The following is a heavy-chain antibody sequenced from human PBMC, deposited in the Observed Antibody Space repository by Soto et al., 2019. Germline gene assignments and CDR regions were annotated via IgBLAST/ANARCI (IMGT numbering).Heavy chain of an antibody. V-gene: IGHV4-39*01. Sequence: SETLSLTCTVSGDSMTSSSYYWGWIRQPPGKGLEWIGSIYYSARTSYNRGSTYYSPSLKSRVTISGDTSKSQFSLKLSSVTAADTALYYCARHTRNQFDPWGQGTLVTVSS. CDR3: ARHTRNQFDP. CDR2: IYYSARTSYNRGST. J-gene: IGHJ5*02. CDR1: GDSMTSSSYY.